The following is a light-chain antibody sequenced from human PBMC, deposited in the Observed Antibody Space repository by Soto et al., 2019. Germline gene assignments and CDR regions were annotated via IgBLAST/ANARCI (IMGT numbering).Light chain of an antibody. J-gene: IGLJ3*02. Sequence: QSVLTQPPSVSGAPGQRVTISCTGSSSNIGAGYDVHWYQQLPGTAPKLLIYGNSNRPSGVPDRFSGSKSGTSASLAITGLQADYAADSSRHSYDSSLSVSVFGGGTKLTVL. CDR2: GNS. CDR3: HSYDSSLSVSV. CDR1: SSNIGAGYD. V-gene: IGLV1-40*01.